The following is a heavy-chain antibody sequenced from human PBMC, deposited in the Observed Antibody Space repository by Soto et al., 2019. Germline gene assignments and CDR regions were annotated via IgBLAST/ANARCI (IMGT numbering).Heavy chain of an antibody. V-gene: IGHV1-69*06. CDR3: ARDKILATHFNY. D-gene: IGHD1-26*01. J-gene: IGHJ4*02. CDR1: GGTFSSYA. CDR2: IIPIFGTA. Sequence: ASVKVSCKASGGTFSSYAISWVRQAPGQGLEWMGGIIPIFGTANYAQKVQGRVMITADKSTRTAYMELSSLRSEVTAVYSCARDKILATHFNYLGQGTLITVSS.